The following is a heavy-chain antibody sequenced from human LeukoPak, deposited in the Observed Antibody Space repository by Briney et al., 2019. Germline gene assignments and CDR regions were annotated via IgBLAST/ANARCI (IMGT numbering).Heavy chain of an antibody. CDR3: AREDHRRDGYNSVLLDY. J-gene: IGHJ4*02. CDR1: GGSFSGYY. Sequence: PSETLSLTCAVYGGSFSGYYWSWIRQPPGKGLEWIGEINHSGSTNYNPSLKSRVTISVDTSKNQFSLKLSSVTAADTAVYYCAREDHRRDGYNSVLLDYWGQGTLVTVSS. CDR2: INHSGST. D-gene: IGHD5-24*01. V-gene: IGHV4-34*01.